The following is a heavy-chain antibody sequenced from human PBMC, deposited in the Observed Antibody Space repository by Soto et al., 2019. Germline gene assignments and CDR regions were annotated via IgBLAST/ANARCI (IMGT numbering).Heavy chain of an antibody. CDR2: IDYSGTA. D-gene: IGHD1-20*01. J-gene: IGHJ4*02. CDR1: SGSISVTNVF. CDR3: ARITGRQLDY. V-gene: IGHV4-39*01. Sequence: PSETLSLTCTVSSGSISVTNVFWGWVRQPPGKGLEWIGNIDYSGTAYFSPSLATRVTFHVDTSKNQFSLTLYSVTAADTAVYYCARITGRQLDYWGQGILVTVS.